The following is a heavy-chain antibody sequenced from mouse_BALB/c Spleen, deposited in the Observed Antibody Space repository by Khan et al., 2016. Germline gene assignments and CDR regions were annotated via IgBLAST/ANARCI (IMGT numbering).Heavy chain of an antibody. Sequence: EVALVVPGGGLVKPGGSLKLSCASSGFTFRSYTMSWVRQTPEKRLEWVATISSGGINTYYTDSVQGRFTISRDIAKNNLYLPMSSLRCEDTALYYCARLPCDYDDGGCDCWGQGTTLTVSS. V-gene: IGHV5-9*03. D-gene: IGHD2-4*01. J-gene: IGHJ2*01. CDR3: ARLPCDYDDGGCDC. CDR2: ISSGGINT. CDR1: GFTFRSYT.